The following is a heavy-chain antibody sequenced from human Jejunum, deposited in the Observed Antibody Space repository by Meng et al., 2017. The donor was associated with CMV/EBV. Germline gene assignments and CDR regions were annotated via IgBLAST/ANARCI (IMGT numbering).Heavy chain of an antibody. CDR3: AHRPGAGYFDY. V-gene: IGHV2-5*02. CDR1: GCSLSTSGVG. J-gene: IGHJ4*02. D-gene: IGHD6-19*01. CDR2: IYWDDDY. Sequence: LKEHGPTLGTPTKTLTLTCTFAGCSLSTSGVGVGCIRQPLGKALEWLALIYWDDDYRYIPSLESRLSITKDTSKNQVVLTMTNMDPVDTATYYCAHRPGAGYFDYWGQGTLVTVSS.